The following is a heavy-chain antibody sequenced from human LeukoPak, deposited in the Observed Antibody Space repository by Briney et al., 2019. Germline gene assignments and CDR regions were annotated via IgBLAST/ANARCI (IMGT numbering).Heavy chain of an antibody. Sequence: GGSLRLSCAASGFTFSSYGMSWVRQAPGKGLEWVSAISGSGGSTYYADSVKGRFTISRDNSKNTLYLRMNSLRAEDTAVYYCAKDDFGGANFDYWGQGTLVTVSS. CDR3: AKDDFGGANFDY. J-gene: IGHJ4*02. D-gene: IGHD3-16*01. V-gene: IGHV3-23*01. CDR2: ISGSGGST. CDR1: GFTFSSYG.